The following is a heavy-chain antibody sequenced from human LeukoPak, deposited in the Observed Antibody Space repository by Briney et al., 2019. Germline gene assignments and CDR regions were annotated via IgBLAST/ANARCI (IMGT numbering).Heavy chain of an antibody. CDR1: GGSIISGDYY. J-gene: IGHJ3*02. CDR2: IYHNGDT. V-gene: IGHV4-30-4*08. CDR3: ARAGVVPAAISRAFDI. D-gene: IGHD2-2*02. Sequence: PSETLSLTCIVSGGSIISGDYYWSWIRQPPGKGLEWIGYIYHNGDTYYNPSLKSRVFISVDTSKNQFSLKLSSVTAADTAVYYSARAGVVPAAISRAFDIWGQGSVVTVSS.